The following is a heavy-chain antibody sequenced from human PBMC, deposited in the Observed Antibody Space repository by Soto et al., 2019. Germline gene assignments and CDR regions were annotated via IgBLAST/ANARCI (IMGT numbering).Heavy chain of an antibody. CDR3: AHAYCSSTSCYAPPPIDPPYYFDY. CDR1: GFSLSTSGVG. CDR2: IYWDDDK. J-gene: IGHJ4*02. Sequence: SGPTLVKPTQTLTLTCTFSGFSLSTSGVGVGWIRQPPGKALEWLALIYWDDDKRYSPSLKSRLTITKDTSKNQVVLTMTNMDPVDTATYYCAHAYCSSTSCYAPPPIDPPYYFDYWGQGTLVTVSS. D-gene: IGHD2-2*01. V-gene: IGHV2-5*02.